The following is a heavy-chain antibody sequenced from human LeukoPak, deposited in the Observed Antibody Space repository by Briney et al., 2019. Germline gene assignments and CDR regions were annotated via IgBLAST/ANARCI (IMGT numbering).Heavy chain of an antibody. CDR2: IYTNGST. Sequence: SETLSLTCTVSGGSISSYYWSWIRQPAGKGLEWIGRIYTNGSTNYNPSLKSRVTMSVDRSKNQFSLKLSSVTAADTAVYYCARSIAVAGTRAFDIWGQGTMVTVSS. CDR3: ARSIAVAGTRAFDI. V-gene: IGHV4-4*07. J-gene: IGHJ3*02. D-gene: IGHD6-19*01. CDR1: GGSISSYY.